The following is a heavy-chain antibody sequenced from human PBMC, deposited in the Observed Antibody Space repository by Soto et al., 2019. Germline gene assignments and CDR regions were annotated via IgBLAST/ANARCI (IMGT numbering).Heavy chain of an antibody. J-gene: IGHJ6*02. CDR3: ARALLYSGYVTPSPELLNPKGEQYYGMDV. D-gene: IGHD5-12*01. CDR1: GGSFSGYY. V-gene: IGHV4-34*01. CDR2: INHSGST. Sequence: SETLSLTCAVYGGSFSGYYWSWIRQPPGKGLEWIGEINHSGSTNYNPSLKSRVTISVDTSKNQFSLKLSSVTAADTAVYYCARALLYSGYVTPSPELLNPKGEQYYGMDVWGQGTTVTVSS.